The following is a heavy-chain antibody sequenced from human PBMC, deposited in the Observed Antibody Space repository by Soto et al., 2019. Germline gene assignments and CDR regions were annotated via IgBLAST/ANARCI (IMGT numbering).Heavy chain of an antibody. Sequence: GGSLRLSCAASGFTFSNAWMNWVRQAPGKGLEWVGRIKSKTDGGTTDYAAPVKGRFTISRDDSKNTLYLQMNSLKTEDTAVYYCTIGFTRLAPFATCVQGTMVTVSS. D-gene: IGHD6-6*01. J-gene: IGHJ3*02. CDR2: IKSKTDGGTT. V-gene: IGHV3-15*07. CDR1: GFTFSNAW. CDR3: TIGFTRLAPFAT.